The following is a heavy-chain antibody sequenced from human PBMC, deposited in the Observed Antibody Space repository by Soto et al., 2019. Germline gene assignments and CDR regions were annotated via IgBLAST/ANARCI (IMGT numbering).Heavy chain of an antibody. Sequence: PSETLSLTCAVYGGSFRGYYWSWIRQPPGKGLEWIGEINHRGSTHYNPSLKSRVTISVDTSKNQFSLKLSSVTAADTAVYYCARGKLRSTYYYYYGMDVWGQGTTVT. V-gene: IGHV4-34*01. CDR2: INHRGST. D-gene: IGHD5-12*01. CDR3: ARGKLRSTYYYYYGMDV. J-gene: IGHJ6*02. CDR1: GGSFRGYY.